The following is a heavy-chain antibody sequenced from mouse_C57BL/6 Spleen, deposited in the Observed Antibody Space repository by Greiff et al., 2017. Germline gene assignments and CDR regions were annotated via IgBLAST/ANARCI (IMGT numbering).Heavy chain of an antibody. D-gene: IGHD1-1*01. Sequence: VQLQQSGPELVKPGASVKMSCKASGYTFTDYNMHWVKQSHGKRLEWIGYINPNNGGTSYNQKFKGKATLTVNKSSSPAYMELRSLTSEDSAVYDCARAFTTGVAEGADWGKGTLVTVSA. V-gene: IGHV1-22*01. CDR3: ARAFTTGVAEGAD. CDR2: INPNNGGT. CDR1: GYTFTDYN. J-gene: IGHJ3*01.